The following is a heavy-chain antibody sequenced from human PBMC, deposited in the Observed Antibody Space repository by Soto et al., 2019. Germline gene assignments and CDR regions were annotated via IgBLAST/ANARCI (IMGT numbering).Heavy chain of an antibody. Sequence: QVQLVESGGGVVQPGRSLRLSCAASGFTFSSYGMHWVRQAPGKGLEWVAVISYDGSNKYYADSVKGRFTISRDNSKNPLYLQMSSLRAEDTAVYYRAKDLEWELPRDNGMDVWGQGTTVTVSS. CDR2: ISYDGSNK. D-gene: IGHD1-26*01. J-gene: IGHJ6*02. CDR3: AKDLEWELPRDNGMDV. V-gene: IGHV3-30*18. CDR1: GFTFSSYG.